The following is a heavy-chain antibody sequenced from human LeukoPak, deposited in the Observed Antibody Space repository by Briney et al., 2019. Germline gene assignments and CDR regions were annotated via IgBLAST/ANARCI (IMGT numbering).Heavy chain of an antibody. D-gene: IGHD6-13*01. Sequence: PGGSLRLSCAASGFTFSSYGMHWVRQAPGKGLEWVAVIWYDGSNKYYADSVKGGFTISRDNSKNTLYLQMNSLRVEDTAVYYCARDPKKMYSSSDYWGQGTLVTVSS. J-gene: IGHJ4*02. CDR1: GFTFSSYG. CDR3: ARDPKKMYSSSDY. V-gene: IGHV3-33*01. CDR2: IWYDGSNK.